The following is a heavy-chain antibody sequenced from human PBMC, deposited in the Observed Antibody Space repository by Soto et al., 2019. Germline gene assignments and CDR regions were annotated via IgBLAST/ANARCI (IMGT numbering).Heavy chain of an antibody. D-gene: IGHD3-10*01. Sequence: GGSLRLSCAASGFTFSSYGMHWVRQAPGKGLEWVAVISYDGSNKYYADSVKGRFTISRDNSKNMLYLQMNSLRAEDTAVYYCAKEFGGGKSKVRGVIIRGAFDIWGQGTMVTVSS. CDR1: GFTFSSYG. CDR3: AKEFGGGKSKVRGVIIRGAFDI. V-gene: IGHV3-30*18. J-gene: IGHJ3*02. CDR2: ISYDGSNK.